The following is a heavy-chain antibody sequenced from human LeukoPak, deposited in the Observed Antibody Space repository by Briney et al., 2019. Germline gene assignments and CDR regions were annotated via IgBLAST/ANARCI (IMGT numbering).Heavy chain of an antibody. D-gene: IGHD4-17*01. J-gene: IGHJ4*02. CDR3: ARGENGDYGFDY. Sequence: SVKVSCKASGGTFSSYAISWVRQAPGQGLEWMGRIIPIFGTANYAQKFQGRVTITTDESTSTAYMELSSLRSEDTAVYYCARGENGDYGFDYWGQGTLVTVSS. CDR1: GGTFSSYA. CDR2: IIPIFGTA. V-gene: IGHV1-69*05.